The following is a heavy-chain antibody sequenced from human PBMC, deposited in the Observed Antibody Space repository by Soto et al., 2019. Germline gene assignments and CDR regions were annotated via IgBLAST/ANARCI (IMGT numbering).Heavy chain of an antibody. D-gene: IGHD5-18*01. CDR3: ARVDLYSYGFGGFDY. J-gene: IGHJ4*02. CDR1: GFTFSSYG. V-gene: IGHV3-33*01. Sequence: QVQLVESGGGVVQPGRSLRLSCAASGFTFSSYGMHWVRQAPGKGLEWVAVIWYDGSNKYYADSVKGRFTISRDNSKNTLYLQMKSLIAEETAVYYCARVDLYSYGFGGFDYWGQGTLVTVSS. CDR2: IWYDGSNK.